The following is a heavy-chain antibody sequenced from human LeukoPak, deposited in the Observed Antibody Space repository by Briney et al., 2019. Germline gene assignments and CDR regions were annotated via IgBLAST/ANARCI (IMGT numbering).Heavy chain of an antibody. D-gene: IGHD2-21*02. CDR1: AFMFSKYD. Sequence: GGSLRLSCTISAFMFSKYDMNWVRQTPGEGLEWVAVIASHAGDAHYSDSVKGRFTISRDNSKDTLYLQMNNLGVEDTAVYYCARDRLNRADCGTDCYSAVFDYWGQGALVTVSS. J-gene: IGHJ4*02. CDR2: IASHAGDA. V-gene: IGHV3-30*03. CDR3: ARDRLNRADCGTDCYSAVFDY.